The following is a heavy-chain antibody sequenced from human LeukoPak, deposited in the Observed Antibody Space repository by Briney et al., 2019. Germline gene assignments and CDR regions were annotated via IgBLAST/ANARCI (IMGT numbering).Heavy chain of an antibody. Sequence: GGSLRLSCAASGFTVSSNYMSWVRQAPGKGLEWVSVIYSGGSTYYADSVKGRFTISRDNSKNTLYLQMNSLRAEDTAVYYCARASLWFGEPFDYRGQGTLVTVPS. CDR3: ARASLWFGEPFDY. V-gene: IGHV3-53*01. CDR2: IYSGGST. CDR1: GFTVSSNY. J-gene: IGHJ4*02. D-gene: IGHD3-10*01.